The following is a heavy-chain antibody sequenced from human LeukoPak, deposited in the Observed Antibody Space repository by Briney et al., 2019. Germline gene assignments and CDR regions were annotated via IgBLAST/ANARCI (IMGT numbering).Heavy chain of an antibody. V-gene: IGHV6-1*01. Sequence: SQTLSLTCAISGDSVSSNSAAWNWIRQSPSRGLEWLGRTYYRSKWYNDYAVSVKSRITINPDTSKNQFSLQLNSVTPEDTAVYYCARGTPDAYYYDSSGLFDYWGQGTLVTVSS. CDR3: ARGTPDAYYYDSSGLFDY. CDR2: TYYRSKWYN. CDR1: GDSVSSNSAA. J-gene: IGHJ4*02. D-gene: IGHD3-22*01.